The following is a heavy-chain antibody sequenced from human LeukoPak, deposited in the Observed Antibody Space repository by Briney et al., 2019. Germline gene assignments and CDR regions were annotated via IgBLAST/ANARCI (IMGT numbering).Heavy chain of an antibody. V-gene: IGHV3-48*01. CDR3: ARGAAHDY. Sequence: GGSLRLSCAASGFTFSSYSMNWVRQAPGKGLEWVSYITTSSDTIYYADSVKGRFTISRDNAKNSLYLQMNSLRAEDTAVYYCARGAAHDYWGQGTLVTVSS. CDR2: ITTSSDTI. CDR1: GFTFSSYS. J-gene: IGHJ4*02. D-gene: IGHD6-6*01.